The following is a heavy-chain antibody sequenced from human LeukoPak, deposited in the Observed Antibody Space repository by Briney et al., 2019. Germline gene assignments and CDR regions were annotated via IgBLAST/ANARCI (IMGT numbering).Heavy chain of an antibody. Sequence: GSLRLSCAVSGISLSNYGMSWVRQAPGKGLEWVSGLSGSGGSTNYADSVKGRFTISRDNSKNTLYLQMLSLRAEDTAVYYCAKELKHYFGSGTYYIPYYGMDVWGQGTTVTVSS. CDR3: AKELKHYFGSGTYYIPYYGMDV. D-gene: IGHD3-10*01. CDR1: GISLSNYG. J-gene: IGHJ6*02. V-gene: IGHV3-23*01. CDR2: LSGSGGST.